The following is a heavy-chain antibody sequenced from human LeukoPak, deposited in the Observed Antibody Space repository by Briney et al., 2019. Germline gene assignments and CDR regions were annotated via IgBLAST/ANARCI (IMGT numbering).Heavy chain of an antibody. J-gene: IGHJ6*04. D-gene: IGHD6-19*01. CDR3: TRRTSSGWYDYYYGMDV. V-gene: IGHV3-73*01. CDR1: GFTFSGSA. Sequence: PGGSLRLSCAASGFTFSGSAMHGVRQASGKGLEWVGRIRSKANRYATAYAASVKGRFTISRDDSKNTAYLQMNSLKTEDTAVYYCTRRTSSGWYDYYYGMDVWGKGTTVTVSS. CDR2: IRSKANRYAT.